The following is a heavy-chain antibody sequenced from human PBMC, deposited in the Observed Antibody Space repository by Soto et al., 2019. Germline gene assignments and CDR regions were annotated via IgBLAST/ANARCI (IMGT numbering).Heavy chain of an antibody. J-gene: IGHJ6*02. D-gene: IGHD2-15*01. CDR1: GYTFTSYG. Sequence: QGQLVQSGAEVKQPGASVKVSCKASGYTFTSYGISWVRQAPGQGLEWMGWISAYNAATNYAQKLQGRVTMTTDTSTNTAYMDLRRLRSDDTAVYYCARVQGIGGGSFGMDVWGQGTRVIVSS. CDR3: ARVQGIGGGSFGMDV. CDR2: ISAYNAAT. V-gene: IGHV1-18*01.